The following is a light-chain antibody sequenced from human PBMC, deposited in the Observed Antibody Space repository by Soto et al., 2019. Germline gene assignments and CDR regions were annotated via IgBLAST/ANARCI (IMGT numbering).Light chain of an antibody. CDR1: SSDVGSYKL. Sequence: QSALTQPASVSGSPGQSITISCTGTSSDVGSYKLVSWYQQQHPGKAPKLIIYEVTKRPSGVSNRFSGSKSGNTASLTIYGLQAEDEADYYCCSYAGGRTHVVFGGGTQLTVL. CDR3: CSYAGGRTHVV. V-gene: IGLV2-23*02. CDR2: EVT. J-gene: IGLJ2*01.